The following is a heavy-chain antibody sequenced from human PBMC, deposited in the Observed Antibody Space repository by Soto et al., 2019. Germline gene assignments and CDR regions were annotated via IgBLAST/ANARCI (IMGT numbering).Heavy chain of an antibody. CDR1: GFTFSSYA. CDR2: ISGSGGST. J-gene: IGHJ6*03. CDR3: AKDGLIVPAAMVYYYYMDV. Sequence: GALRLSCAASGFTFSSYAMSWVRQAPGKGLEWVSAISGSGGSTYYADSVKGRFTISRDNSKNTLYLQMNSLRAEDTAVYYCAKDGLIVPAAMVYYYYMDVWGKGTTVTVSS. V-gene: IGHV3-23*01. D-gene: IGHD2-2*01.